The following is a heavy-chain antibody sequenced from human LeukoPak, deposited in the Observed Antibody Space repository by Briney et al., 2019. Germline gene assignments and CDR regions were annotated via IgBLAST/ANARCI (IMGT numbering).Heavy chain of an antibody. V-gene: IGHV5-51*01. CDR3: ARRSVDYGMDV. CDR2: IYPFNSAI. J-gene: IGHJ6*02. Sequence: GESLQISRQVSGFPLTSYWIGWVRQVPGRGLGWMGIIYPFNSAIRNSPSLQGQVTISVDKSISTAYLHWSSLKASDTAMYYCARRSVDYGMDVWGQGTTVTASS. CDR1: GFPLTSYW.